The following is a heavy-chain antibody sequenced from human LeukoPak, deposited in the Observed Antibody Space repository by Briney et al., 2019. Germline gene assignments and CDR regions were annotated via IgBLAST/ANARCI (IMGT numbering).Heavy chain of an antibody. Sequence: SVKVSCKASGGTFSTYAISWVRQAPGQGLEWVGRIVPILGTANYAQNFQGSVTITADRSTTTAYMELSSLRSEDTAVCYCARVPQGSSWPYYFDYWGQGTLVTVSS. V-gene: IGHV1-69*04. CDR1: GGTFSTYA. CDR3: ARVPQGSSWPYYFDY. D-gene: IGHD6-13*01. J-gene: IGHJ4*02. CDR2: IVPILGTA.